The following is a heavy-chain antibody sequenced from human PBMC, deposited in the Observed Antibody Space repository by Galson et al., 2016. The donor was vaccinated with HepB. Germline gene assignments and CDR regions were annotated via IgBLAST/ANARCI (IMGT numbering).Heavy chain of an antibody. CDR3: ARGRDVVARSGVDF. CDR1: GFSFNNYA. J-gene: IGHJ4*02. D-gene: IGHD3-3*01. V-gene: IGHV3-23*01. CDR2: IVGNGGST. Sequence: SLRLPCAASGFSFNNYAMHWVRQAPGKGLEWVSAIVGNGGSTFYADSLQGRFAISRDNSKNTLYLQMKSLRAADTAIYYCARGRDVVARSGVDFWGQGTLVTVSS.